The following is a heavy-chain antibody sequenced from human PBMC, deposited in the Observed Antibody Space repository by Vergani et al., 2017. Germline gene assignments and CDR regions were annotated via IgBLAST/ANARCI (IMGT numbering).Heavy chain of an antibody. CDR1: GGSISSYY. CDR2: IYYSGST. D-gene: IGHD1-26*01. Sequence: HVQLQESGPGLVKPSETLSLTCTVSGGSISSYYWSWIRQPPGKGLEWIGYIYYSGSTNYNPSLKSRVTISVDTSKNQFSLKLSSVTAADTAVYYCARTTRYFDYWGQGTLVTVSS. V-gene: IGHV4-59*01. CDR3: ARTTRYFDY. J-gene: IGHJ4*02.